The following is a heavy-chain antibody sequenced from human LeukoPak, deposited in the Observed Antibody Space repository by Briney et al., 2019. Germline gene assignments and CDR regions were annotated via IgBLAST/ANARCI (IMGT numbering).Heavy chain of an antibody. Sequence: SETLSLTCTISGGSVSDYYWSWIRQSPGKGLEWIGYIYHTGSTSYSPSLKSRVTISADTSQNQFSLKLSSVTAADTAVYYCASRKLGNDYRGQGTLVTASS. CDR1: GGSVSDYY. CDR3: ASRKLGNDY. V-gene: IGHV4-59*02. J-gene: IGHJ4*02. CDR2: IYHTGST. D-gene: IGHD7-27*01.